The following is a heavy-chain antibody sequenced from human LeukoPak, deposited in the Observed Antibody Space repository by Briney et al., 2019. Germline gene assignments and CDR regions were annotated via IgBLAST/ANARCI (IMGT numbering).Heavy chain of an antibody. CDR2: ISSSSSYI. D-gene: IGHD4-17*01. CDR3: ARDRDYGDYWFDP. V-gene: IGHV3-21*01. J-gene: IGHJ5*02. Sequence: GGSLRLSCAASGFTFGSYSMNWVRQAPGEGLEWVSSISSSSSYIYYADSVKGRFTISRDNAKNSLYLQMNSLRAEDTAVYYCARDRDYGDYWFDPWGQGTLVTVSS. CDR1: GFTFGSYS.